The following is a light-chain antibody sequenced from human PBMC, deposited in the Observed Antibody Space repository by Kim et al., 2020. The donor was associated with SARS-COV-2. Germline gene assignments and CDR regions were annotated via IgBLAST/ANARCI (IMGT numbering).Light chain of an antibody. Sequence: DIQMTQSPFSLSASVGDRVTITCRASQSISNSLCWYQQKSGKAPKLLICAASSSQSGVPSRFSGSGSGTDFTLTISSLQPEDFAAYYCQQSYSTPYTFGQGTKLEI. CDR3: QQSYSTPYT. J-gene: IGKJ2*01. CDR1: QSISNS. V-gene: IGKV1-39*01. CDR2: AAS.